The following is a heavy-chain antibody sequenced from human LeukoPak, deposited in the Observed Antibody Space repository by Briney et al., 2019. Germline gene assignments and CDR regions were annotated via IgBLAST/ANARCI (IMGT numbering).Heavy chain of an antibody. CDR2: ILQDGSEK. Sequence: GSLRLPCAASGFTFSSYWMSWVRRTPGKGLEWVAIILQDGSEKHYVASVKGRFTISRDNAKNSVYLQMNGLRAEDTAVYYCAGAGAYSSSSPAGLWGQGTLVTVSS. D-gene: IGHD6-6*01. J-gene: IGHJ4*02. V-gene: IGHV3-7*01. CDR1: GFTFSSYW. CDR3: AGAGAYSSSSPAGL.